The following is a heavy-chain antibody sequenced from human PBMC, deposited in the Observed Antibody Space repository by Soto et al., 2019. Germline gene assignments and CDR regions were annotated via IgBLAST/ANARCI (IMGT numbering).Heavy chain of an antibody. CDR3: VRDMGADYYYYGMDV. V-gene: IGHV3-9*01. Sequence: LRLSCAASGFTFDDYAMHWVRQPPGTGLEWVAGTSWNSERIGYADSVRGRFTISRDNAKNSLYLQMNSLRAEDTALYYCVRDMGADYYYYGMDVWGQGTSVTVSS. J-gene: IGHJ6*02. CDR2: TSWNSERI. D-gene: IGHD3-16*01. CDR1: GFTFDDYA.